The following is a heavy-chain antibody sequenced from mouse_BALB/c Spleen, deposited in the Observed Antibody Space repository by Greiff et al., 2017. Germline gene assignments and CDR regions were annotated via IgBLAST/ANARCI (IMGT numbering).Heavy chain of an antibody. J-gene: IGHJ4*01. CDR3: ARGNYDLFYYAMDY. Sequence: VQLQQSGAELVRPGTSVKVSCKASGYAFTNYLIEWVKQRPGQGLEWIGVINPGSGGTNYNEKFKGKATLTADKSSSTAYMQLSSLTSDDSAVYFCARGNYDLFYYAMDYWGQGTSVTVSS. CDR1: GYAFTNYL. CDR2: INPGSGGT. V-gene: IGHV1-54*01. D-gene: IGHD2-4*01.